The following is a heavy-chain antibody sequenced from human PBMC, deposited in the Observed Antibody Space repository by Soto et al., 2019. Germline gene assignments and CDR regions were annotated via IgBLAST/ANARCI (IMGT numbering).Heavy chain of an antibody. Sequence: VQLVESGGGVVQPGRSLRLSCAASGFTFSSYAMHWVRQAPGKGLEWVAVISYDGSNKYYADSVKGRFTISRDNSKNTLYLQMNSLRAEDTAVYYCNYYYDSSGLPDAFDIWGQGTMVTVSS. D-gene: IGHD3-22*01. V-gene: IGHV3-30-3*01. J-gene: IGHJ3*02. CDR3: NYYYDSSGLPDAFDI. CDR2: ISYDGSNK. CDR1: GFTFSSYA.